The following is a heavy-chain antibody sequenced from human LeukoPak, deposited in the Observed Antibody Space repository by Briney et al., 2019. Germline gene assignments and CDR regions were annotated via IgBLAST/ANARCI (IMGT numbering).Heavy chain of an antibody. J-gene: IGHJ4*02. D-gene: IGHD5-18*01. CDR2: TYYRSKWYN. Sequence: SQTLSLTCAVSGDSVSSNSAAWNWIRQSPSRGLEWLGRTYYRSKWYNDYAVSVKSRITINPDTSKNQFSLQLNSVTPEDTAVYYCVRDNGYSYGDYFDYWGQGTLVTVSS. CDR3: VRDNGYSYGDYFDY. V-gene: IGHV6-1*01. CDR1: GDSVSSNSAA.